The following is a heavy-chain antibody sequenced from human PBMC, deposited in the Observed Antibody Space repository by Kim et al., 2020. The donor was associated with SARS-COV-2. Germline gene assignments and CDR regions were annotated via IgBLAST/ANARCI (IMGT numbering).Heavy chain of an antibody. V-gene: IGHV3-30*04. D-gene: IGHD3-9*01. CDR1: GFTFSSYA. CDR2: ISYDGSNK. Sequence: GGSLRLSCAASGFTFSSYAMHWVRQAPGKVLEWVAVISYDGSNKYYADSVKGRFTISRDNSKNTLYLQMNSLRAEDTAVYYCARDGGILTGYYDYYYGM. CDR3: ARDGGILTGYYDYYYGM. J-gene: IGHJ6*01.